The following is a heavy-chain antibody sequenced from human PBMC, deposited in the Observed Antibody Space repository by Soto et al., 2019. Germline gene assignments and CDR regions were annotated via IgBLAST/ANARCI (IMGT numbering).Heavy chain of an antibody. V-gene: IGHV3-23*01. CDR2: ISGSGGNT. CDR1: GFTFNNYA. CDR3: AKGGGYCSGGSCPFYYYYYMDV. Sequence: EVQVLESGGGLAQPGGSLRLSCAASGFTFNNYAMSWVRRAPGKGLEWVSGISGSGGNTYYADSVKGRFTISRDNSKNTLYLQMNSLRAEDTALYYCAKGGGYCSGGSCPFYYYYYMDVCGKWTTVTVSS. J-gene: IGHJ6*03. D-gene: IGHD2-15*01.